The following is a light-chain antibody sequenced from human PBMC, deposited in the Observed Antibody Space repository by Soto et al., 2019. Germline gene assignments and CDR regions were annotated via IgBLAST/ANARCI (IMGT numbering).Light chain of an antibody. CDR3: RQDNGYWT. V-gene: IGKV1-5*03. J-gene: IGKJ1*01. CDR1: QSISGS. Sequence: DIQMTQSPSTLSAAVGDRVTITCLASQSISGSLAWYQQKPGKAPKLLSYEASKLKSGVPSRFNGRRSGTEYTLTIGSLQPYGSGSYYCRQDNGYWTFRQGTRVEIK. CDR2: EAS.